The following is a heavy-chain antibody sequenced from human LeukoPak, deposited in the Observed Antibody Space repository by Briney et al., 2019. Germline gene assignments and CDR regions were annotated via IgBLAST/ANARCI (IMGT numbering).Heavy chain of an antibody. Sequence: GGSLRLSCAASGFTFSDYLMAWVRLAPGKGLEWVGRIRDKRNSYSTDYAASVRGRFTISRDDSKSSLYLQMNSLKTEDTAVYFCARDKTGSYDYWGQGTLVTVSS. V-gene: IGHV3-72*01. J-gene: IGHJ4*02. CDR3: ARDKTGSYDY. D-gene: IGHD1-26*01. CDR2: IRDKRNSYST. CDR1: GFTFSDYL.